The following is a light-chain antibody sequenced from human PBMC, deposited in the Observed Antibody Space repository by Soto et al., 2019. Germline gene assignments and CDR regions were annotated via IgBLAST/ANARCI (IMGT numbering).Light chain of an antibody. CDR1: QSVSSNY. CDR2: GAS. V-gene: IGKV3-20*01. CDR3: QHYESPPPP. Sequence: EIVLTQSPGTLSLSPGERATLSCRASQSVSSNYLAWYQQKPGQAPRLLMYGASNRATGIPDRFSGSGSGTDFTLTISRLEPEDFAVFFCQHYESPPPPFGQGTKVEIK. J-gene: IGKJ1*01.